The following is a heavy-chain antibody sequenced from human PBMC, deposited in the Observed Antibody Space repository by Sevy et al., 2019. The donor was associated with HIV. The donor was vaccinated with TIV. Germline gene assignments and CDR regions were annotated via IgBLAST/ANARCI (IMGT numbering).Heavy chain of an antibody. V-gene: IGHV3-23*01. CDR1: GFTFSKYS. Sequence: GGSLRLSCEASGFTFSKYSMIWVRQAPGNGLEWVSTFSFGCGRINYADSVKGRFTISRDDSKNTLYLQMNSLRAEDTAVYYCAREGCTKPHDYWGQRTLVTVSS. CDR3: AREGCTKPHDY. D-gene: IGHD2-8*01. CDR2: FSFGCGRI. J-gene: IGHJ4*02.